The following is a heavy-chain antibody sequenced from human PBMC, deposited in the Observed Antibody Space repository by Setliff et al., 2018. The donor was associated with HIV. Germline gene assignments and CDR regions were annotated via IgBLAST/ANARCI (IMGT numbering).Heavy chain of an antibody. J-gene: IGHJ6*02. Sequence: SETLSLTCTVSGGSISSYYWSWIRQPAGKGLEWIGRIYTSGSTNYNPSVKSRVTMSVDTSENQFSLKLSSVTAADTAVYYCVRASDLNYYGMDVWGQGTTVTVSS. CDR1: GGSISSYY. CDR3: VRASDLNYYGMDV. CDR2: IYTSGST. V-gene: IGHV4-4*07.